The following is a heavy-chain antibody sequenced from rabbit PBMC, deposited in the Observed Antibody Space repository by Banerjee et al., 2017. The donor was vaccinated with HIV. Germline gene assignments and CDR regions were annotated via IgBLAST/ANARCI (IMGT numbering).Heavy chain of an antibody. V-gene: IGHV1S45*01. CDR1: GFSFSNKYV. D-gene: IGHD7-1*01. CDR2: INTSSGDT. Sequence: QEQLVESGGGLVKPEGSLTLTCTASGFSFSNKYVMCWVRQAPGKGLEWIACINTSSGDTVYATWAKGRFTISKTSWTTVTLQMTSLTAADTASYFCARDGFGTGWNFGLWGPGTLVTVS. CDR3: ARDGFGTGWNFGL. J-gene: IGHJ4*01.